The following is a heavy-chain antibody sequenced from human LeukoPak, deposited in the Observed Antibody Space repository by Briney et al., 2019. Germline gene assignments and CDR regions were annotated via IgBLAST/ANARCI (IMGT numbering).Heavy chain of an antibody. CDR3: AREVRGDYTDLDAFDI. V-gene: IGHV4-59*12. CDR1: GGSISSYY. Sequence: SETLSLTCTVSGGSISSYYWSWIRQPPGKGLEWIGYIYYSGSTNYNPSLKSRVTVSVDTSKNQFSLKLSSVPAADTAVYYCAREVRGDYTDLDAFDIWGQGTMVTVSS. D-gene: IGHD4-17*01. CDR2: IYYSGST. J-gene: IGHJ3*02.